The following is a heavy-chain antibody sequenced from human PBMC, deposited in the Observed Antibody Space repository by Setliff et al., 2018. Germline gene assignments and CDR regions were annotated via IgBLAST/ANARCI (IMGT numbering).Heavy chain of an antibody. CDR1: GYNFGTYW. CDR2: IDPSDSYT. V-gene: IGHV5-10-1*01. CDR3: ARAPEATSTSYYNPFDS. J-gene: IGHJ4*02. D-gene: IGHD3-10*01. Sequence: GESLKISCKGSGYNFGTYWINWVRQMPGRGLEWMGRIDPSDSYTNYNPPFQGHVTLSADKSSGTAFLQWSSLKASDTAMYYCARAPEATSTSYYNPFDSWGQGTLVTVSS.